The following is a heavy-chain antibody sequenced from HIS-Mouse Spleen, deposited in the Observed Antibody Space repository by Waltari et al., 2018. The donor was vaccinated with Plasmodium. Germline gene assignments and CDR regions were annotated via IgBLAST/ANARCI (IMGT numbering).Heavy chain of an antibody. J-gene: IGHJ2*01. V-gene: IGHV4-34*01. CDR3: ARVTSSGVYWYFDL. D-gene: IGHD3-3*01. Sequence: QVQLQQWGAGLLKPSETLSLTCAVYGGSFSGYYWSWIRKPPGKGLEGIGEINHRGSTNANPSLKSRVTISVDTSKKQFSLKLSAVTAADTAVYYCARVTSSGVYWYFDLWGRGTLVTVSS. CDR1: GGSFSGYY. CDR2: INHRGST.